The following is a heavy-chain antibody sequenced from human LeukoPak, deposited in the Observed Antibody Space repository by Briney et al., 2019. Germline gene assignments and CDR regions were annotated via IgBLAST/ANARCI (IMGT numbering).Heavy chain of an antibody. CDR2: ISGSGGST. D-gene: IGHD6-19*01. Sequence: PGGSLRLSCAASGFTFSSYAMSWVRQAPGKGLEWVSAISGSGGSTYYADSVKGRFTISRDNAKNTLYLQMNSLRAEDTAVYYCARVLYRQWLVQYSEYGMDVWGQGTTVTVSS. CDR1: GFTFSSYA. CDR3: ARVLYRQWLVQYSEYGMDV. V-gene: IGHV3-23*01. J-gene: IGHJ6*02.